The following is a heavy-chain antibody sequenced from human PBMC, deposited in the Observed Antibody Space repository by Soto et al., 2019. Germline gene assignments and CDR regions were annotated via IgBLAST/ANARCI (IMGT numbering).Heavy chain of an antibody. J-gene: IGHJ4*02. CDR3: ARHARIVGATKWGGNDFDY. Sequence: EVQLVESGGGLVQPGGSLRLSCAASGFTFSSYWMSWVRQAPGKGLEWVANIKQDGSEKYYVDSVKGRFTISRDNAKNSLYLQMNSLRAEDTAVYYCARHARIVGATKWGGNDFDYWGQGTLVTVSS. D-gene: IGHD1-26*01. CDR2: IKQDGSEK. CDR1: GFTFSSYW. V-gene: IGHV3-7*01.